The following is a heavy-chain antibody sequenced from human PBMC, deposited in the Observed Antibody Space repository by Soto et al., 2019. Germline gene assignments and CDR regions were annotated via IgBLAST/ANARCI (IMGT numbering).Heavy chain of an antibody. CDR1: GGSVTNSSYY. CDR3: VSQRTTVPTQAYFDY. V-gene: IGHV4-39*01. D-gene: IGHD4-17*01. CDR2: VYYRGRS. Sequence: PSETMSLTCTVAGGSVTNSSYYWGWIRQSPRKGLEWIGSVYYRGRSYSKSSVKSRVTISVDTSKNRFSLSLTSVTASDTAVYFCVSQRTTVPTQAYFDYWGPGALVTVSS. J-gene: IGHJ4*02.